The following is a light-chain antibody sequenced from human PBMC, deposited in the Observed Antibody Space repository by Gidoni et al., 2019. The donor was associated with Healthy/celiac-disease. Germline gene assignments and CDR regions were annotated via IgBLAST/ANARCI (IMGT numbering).Light chain of an antibody. CDR1: QSISSY. J-gene: IGKJ2*01. CDR3: QQSYSTPYT. Sequence: LHLPHSPSSLSASGGDRVTITCRASQSISSYLNWYQQKPGKAPKLLIYAASSLQSGVPSRFSGSGSGTDFTLTISSLQPEDFATYYCQQSYSTPYTFGQGTKLEIK. V-gene: IGKV1-39*01. CDR2: AAS.